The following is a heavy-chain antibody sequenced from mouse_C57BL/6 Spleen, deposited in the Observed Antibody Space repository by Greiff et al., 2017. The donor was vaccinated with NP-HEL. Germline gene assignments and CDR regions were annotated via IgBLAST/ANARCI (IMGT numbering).Heavy chain of an antibody. V-gene: IGHV1-59*01. CDR3: ARGYYYGSSPWYFDV. CDR1: GYTFTSYW. CDR2: IDPSDSYT. J-gene: IGHJ1*03. Sequence: QVQLQQPGAELVRPGTSVKLSCKASGYTFTSYWMHWVKQRPGQGLEWIGVIDPSDSYTNYNQKFKGKATLTVDTSSSTAYMQLSSLTSEDSAVYYCARGYYYGSSPWYFDVWGTGTTVTVSS. D-gene: IGHD1-1*01.